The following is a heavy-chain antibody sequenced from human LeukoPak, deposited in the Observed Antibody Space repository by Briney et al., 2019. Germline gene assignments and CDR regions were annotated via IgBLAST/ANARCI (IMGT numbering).Heavy chain of an antibody. V-gene: IGHV3-30*02. Sequence: GGSLRLSCAASGFTFSSYAMSWVRQAPGKGLEWVAFIRFDGTSEFYADSVKARFTISRDNSQNTVSLQLNNLRIEDTALYYCAKTSLSDPSGHYYYMDVWGKGTTVTVSS. CDR3: AKTSLSDPSGHYYYMDV. CDR1: GFTFSSYA. D-gene: IGHD3-3*01. J-gene: IGHJ6*03. CDR2: IRFDGTSE.